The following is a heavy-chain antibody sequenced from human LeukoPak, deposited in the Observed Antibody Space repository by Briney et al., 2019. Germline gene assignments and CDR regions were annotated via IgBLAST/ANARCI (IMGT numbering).Heavy chain of an antibody. CDR1: GFTLSSYA. J-gene: IGHJ4*02. D-gene: IGHD3-22*01. V-gene: IGHV3-33*08. CDR3: ARDLRGGYYDSSGFFGGLDY. CDR2: IWYDGSNK. Sequence: PGGSLRLSCAASGFTLSSYAMSWVRQAPGKGLEWVAVIWYDGSNKYYADSVRGRLTISRDNSKDTLYRQMNSLRAEDTAVYYCARDLRGGYYDSSGFFGGLDYWGQGALVTVSS.